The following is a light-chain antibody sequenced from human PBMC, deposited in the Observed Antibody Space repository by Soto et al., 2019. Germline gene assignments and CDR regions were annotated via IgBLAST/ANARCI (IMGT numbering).Light chain of an antibody. V-gene: IGLV4-69*01. CDR2: LNSDGSH. CDR3: QTWGTGIQV. J-gene: IGLJ2*01. Sequence: QSVLTQSPSASASLGASVKLTCTLSSGHSSYAIAWNQQQPEKGPRYLMKLNSDGSHSKGDGIPDRFSGSSSGAERYLTISSLQSEDEADYYCQTWGTGIQVFGGGTKVTVL. CDR1: SGHSSYA.